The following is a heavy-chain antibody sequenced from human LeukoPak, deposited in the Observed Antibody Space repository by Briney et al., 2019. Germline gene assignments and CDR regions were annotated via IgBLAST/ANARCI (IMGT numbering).Heavy chain of an antibody. Sequence: RTSETLSLTCTVSGGSISSSSYYWGWIRQPPGKGLEWIGSIYYSGSTYYNPSLKSRVTISVDTSKNQFSLKLSSVTAADTAVYYCAREQLHCSGGSCYFYFWDYWGQGTLVTVSS. J-gene: IGHJ4*02. D-gene: IGHD2-15*01. CDR2: IYYSGST. V-gene: IGHV4-39*07. CDR1: GGSISSSSYY. CDR3: AREQLHCSGGSCYFYFWDY.